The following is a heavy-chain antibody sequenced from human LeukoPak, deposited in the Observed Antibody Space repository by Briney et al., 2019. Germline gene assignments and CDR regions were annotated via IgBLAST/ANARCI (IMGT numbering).Heavy chain of an antibody. J-gene: IGHJ4*02. CDR1: GFTFDDYA. Sequence: GGSLRLSCVASGFTFDDYAMHWVRQAPGKGLEWVSGISWNSGSVAYADSVKGRFTISRDNAKKSLYLQMNGLRADDTAVYYCASDGGPFDNWGQGTLVTVSS. V-gene: IGHV3-9*01. CDR2: ISWNSGSV. CDR3: ASDGGPFDN.